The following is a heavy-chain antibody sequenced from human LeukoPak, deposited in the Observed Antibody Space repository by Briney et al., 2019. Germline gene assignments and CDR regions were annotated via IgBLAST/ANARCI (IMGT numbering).Heavy chain of an antibody. CDR3: ARVSDYDSHFDY. D-gene: IGHD5-12*01. V-gene: IGHV3-66*01. J-gene: IGHJ4*02. Sequence: GGSLRLSCVASGFTVSSNYMSWVRQAPGKGLEWVSVIYSGGSTYYADSLKGRFTISRDNSKNTLYLHMNSLRAEDTAVYYCARVSDYDSHFDYWGQGTLVTVSS. CDR1: GFTVSSNY. CDR2: IYSGGST.